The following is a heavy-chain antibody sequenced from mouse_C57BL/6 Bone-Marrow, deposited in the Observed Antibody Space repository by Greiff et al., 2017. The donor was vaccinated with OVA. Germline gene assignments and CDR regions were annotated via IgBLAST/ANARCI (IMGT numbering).Heavy chain of an antibody. CDR2: IYIGNGYT. J-gene: IGHJ2*01. V-gene: IGHV1-58*01. CDR1: GYTFTSYG. Sequence: EVQVVESGAELVRPGSSVKMSCKTSGYTFTSYGINWVKQRPGQGLEWIGYIYIGNGYTEYHEKFKGKATLTSDTSSSTAYMQLSSLTSEDSAIYFCARSDGYSFDYWGQGTTRTVSS. D-gene: IGHD2-3*01. CDR3: ARSDGYSFDY.